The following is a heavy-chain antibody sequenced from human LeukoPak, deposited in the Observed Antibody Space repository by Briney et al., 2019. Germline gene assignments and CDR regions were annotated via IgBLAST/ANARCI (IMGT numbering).Heavy chain of an antibody. CDR2: MNPNSGNT. V-gene: IGHV1-8*01. J-gene: IGHJ4*02. CDR3: ARSNEEMATDPLYY. CDR1: GYTFTSYD. Sequence: ASVKVSCKASGYTFTSYDINWVRQATGQGLEWMGWMNPNSGNTGYAQKFQGRVTMTRNTSISTAYMELSSLRSEDTAVYYCARSNEEMATDPLYYWGQGTLVTVSS. D-gene: IGHD5-24*01.